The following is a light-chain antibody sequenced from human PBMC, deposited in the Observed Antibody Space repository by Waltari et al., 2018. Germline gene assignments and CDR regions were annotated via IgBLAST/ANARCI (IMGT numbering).Light chain of an antibody. J-gene: IGLJ1*01. CDR3: ATWDSSLSAGV. V-gene: IGLV1-51*01. CDR2: ENF. Sequence: QSVLTQPPSVSAAPGQMVSISCSGSSSNIGINSVSWYQKLPETAPKLLIYENFHRPLGIPPRCFGSKPGTSATLDITGRQTGDEGDYYCATWDSSLSAGVFGTGTKVTVL. CDR1: SSNIGINS.